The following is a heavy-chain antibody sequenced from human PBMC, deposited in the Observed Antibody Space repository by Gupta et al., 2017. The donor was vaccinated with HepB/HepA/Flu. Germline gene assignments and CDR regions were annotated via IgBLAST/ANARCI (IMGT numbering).Heavy chain of an antibody. D-gene: IGHD6-13*01. CDR3: AKAGSISWNDY. CDR2: NSISRGST. V-gene: IGHV3-23*01. J-gene: IGHJ4*02. Sequence: QLLEYGGGLVQPGGSLRLSCAAFGFTFRTYTIGRVRQDPGKGLEGVSDNSISRGSTYYADSVRGRFTIARDNSKNTLFLQMNSLRAEETAIYYCAKAGSISWNDYWGQVTLVTVSS. CDR1: GFTFRTYT.